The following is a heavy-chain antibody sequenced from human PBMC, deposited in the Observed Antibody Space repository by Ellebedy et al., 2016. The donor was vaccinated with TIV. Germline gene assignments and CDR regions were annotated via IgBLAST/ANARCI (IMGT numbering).Heavy chain of an antibody. Sequence: PGGSLRLSCVASGFAFRSYGMHWVRQAPGKGLELVAGIWYDGSKTYYADSVKGRFTISRDDPKNTVYLQMNSLRAEDTAVYHCANILPGPNDYWGQGTLVTVSS. V-gene: IGHV3-33*06. CDR2: IWYDGSKT. J-gene: IGHJ4*02. D-gene: IGHD3-9*01. CDR3: ANILPGPNDY. CDR1: GFAFRSYG.